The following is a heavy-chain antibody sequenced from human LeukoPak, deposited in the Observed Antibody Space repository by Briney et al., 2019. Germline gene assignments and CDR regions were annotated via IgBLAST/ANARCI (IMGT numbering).Heavy chain of an antibody. CDR2: ISYDGSNE. D-gene: IGHD3-3*01. CDR1: GFTFSSYV. J-gene: IGHJ1*01. V-gene: IGHV3-30*03. Sequence: GGSLRLSCAASGFTFSSYVMHWVRQAPGKGLEWVAIISYDGSNEYYADSVKGRFTISRDNSKNTLYLQMNSLRAADTAVYYCATLRAALRFLEWLPEYFQHWGQGTLVTVAT. CDR3: ATLRAALRFLEWLPEYFQH.